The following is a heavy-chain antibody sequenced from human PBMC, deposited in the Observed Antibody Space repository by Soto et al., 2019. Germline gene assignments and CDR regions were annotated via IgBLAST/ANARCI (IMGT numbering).Heavy chain of an antibody. CDR1: GGTFSSYT. CDR2: IIPILGIA. J-gene: IGHJ5*02. D-gene: IGHD2-15*01. Sequence: QVQLVRSGAEVKKPGSSVKVSCKASGGTFSSYTISWVRQAPGQGLEWMGRIIPILGIANYAQKFQGRVTITADKSTSTAYMELSSLRSEDTAVYYCAKSYCSGGSCGWFDPWGQGTLVTVSS. CDR3: AKSYCSGGSCGWFDP. V-gene: IGHV1-69*02.